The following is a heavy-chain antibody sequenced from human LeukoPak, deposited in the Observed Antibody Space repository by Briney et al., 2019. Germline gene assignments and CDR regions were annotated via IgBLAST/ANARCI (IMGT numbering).Heavy chain of an antibody. J-gene: IGHJ6*03. CDR3: ARAARLSSYYYYYMDV. D-gene: IGHD6-6*01. V-gene: IGHV4-4*07. CDR2: IYTSGST. Sequence: PSETPSLTCTVSGGSISSYYWSWIRQPAGKGLEWIGRIYTSGSTNYNPSLKSRVTMSVDTSKNQFSLKLSSVTAADTAVYYCARAARLSSYYYYYMDVWGKGTTVTVSS. CDR1: GGSISSYY.